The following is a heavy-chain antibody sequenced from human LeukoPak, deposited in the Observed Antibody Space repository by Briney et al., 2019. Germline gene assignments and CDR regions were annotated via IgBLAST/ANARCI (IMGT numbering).Heavy chain of an antibody. Sequence: PGGSLRLSCAASGFTVSSNYMSWVRQAPGKGLEWVSVIYSGGSTYYADSVKGRFTISRDNSKNTLYLQMNSLRAEDTAAYYCATGIAAAGTPLDYFDYWGQGTLVTVSS. D-gene: IGHD6-13*01. J-gene: IGHJ4*02. CDR3: ATGIAAAGTPLDYFDY. CDR1: GFTVSSNY. V-gene: IGHV3-66*01. CDR2: IYSGGST.